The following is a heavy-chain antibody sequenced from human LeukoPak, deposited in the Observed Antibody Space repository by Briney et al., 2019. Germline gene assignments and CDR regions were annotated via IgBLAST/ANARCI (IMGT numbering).Heavy chain of an antibody. CDR3: ASDATSWYFQH. J-gene: IGHJ1*01. Sequence: GGSLRLSCAASGFTFSSYSMNWVRQAPGKGLEWVSSISSSSSYIYYADSVKGRFTISRDNSKNTLYLQMNSLRAEDTAVYYCASDATSWYFQHWGQGTLVTVSS. CDR2: ISSSSSYI. V-gene: IGHV3-21*01. CDR1: GFTFSSYS. D-gene: IGHD5-12*01.